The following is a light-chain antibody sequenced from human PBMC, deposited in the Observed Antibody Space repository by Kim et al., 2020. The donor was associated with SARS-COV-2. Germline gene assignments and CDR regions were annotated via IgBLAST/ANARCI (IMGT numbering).Light chain of an antibody. CDR3: QQRSNWPLT. Sequence: EIVLTQSPATLSLSPGVRATLSCRASQSVSSYLACYQQKPGQAPRLLIYDASNRATGIPARFSGSGSGTDFTLTISSLEPEDFAVYYCQQRSNWPLTFGGGTKLEI. V-gene: IGKV3-11*01. CDR2: DAS. CDR1: QSVSSY. J-gene: IGKJ4*01.